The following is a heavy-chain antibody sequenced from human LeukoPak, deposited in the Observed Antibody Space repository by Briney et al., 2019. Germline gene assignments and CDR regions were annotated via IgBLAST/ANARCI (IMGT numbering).Heavy chain of an antibody. CDR1: GYTFTGYY. CDR3: ARGRASSWYNWFDP. D-gene: IGHD6-13*01. J-gene: IGHJ5*02. V-gene: IGHV1-2*02. CDR2: INPNSGGT. Sequence: GASVKVSCKASGYTFTGYYMHWVRQAPGQGLEWMGWINPNSGGTNYAQKFQGRVTMTRDTPISTAYMELSRLRSDDTAVYYCARGRASSWYNWFDPWGQGTLVTVSS.